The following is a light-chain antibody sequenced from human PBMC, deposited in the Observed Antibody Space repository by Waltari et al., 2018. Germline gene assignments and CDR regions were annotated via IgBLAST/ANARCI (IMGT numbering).Light chain of an antibody. CDR3: QQYDGIVVT. J-gene: IGKJ4*01. CDR1: QTVSTIA. V-gene: IGKV3-20*01. CDR2: STY. Sequence: EIVLTQSPGTLSLSPGDRATLPCRASQTVSTIALSWYQQKPGQAPRVPIYSTYNRATGLPDRFSGSGSGTDFTLTINRLAPEDFAMYYCQQYDGIVVTFGGGTKVEI.